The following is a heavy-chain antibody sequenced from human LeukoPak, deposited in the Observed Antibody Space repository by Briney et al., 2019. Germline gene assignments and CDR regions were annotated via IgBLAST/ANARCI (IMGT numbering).Heavy chain of an antibody. CDR2: ISAYNGNT. Sequence: ASVKVSCKASGYTFTSYGVSWVRQSPGQQLKGMGWISAYNGNTNYAQKLQGRVTMTTDTSTTTAYMELRSLRSDDTAVYYCARGGYGSGSYRYFDYWGQGTLVTVSS. CDR3: ARGGYGSGSYRYFDY. J-gene: IGHJ4*02. CDR1: GYTFTSYG. D-gene: IGHD3-10*01. V-gene: IGHV1-18*01.